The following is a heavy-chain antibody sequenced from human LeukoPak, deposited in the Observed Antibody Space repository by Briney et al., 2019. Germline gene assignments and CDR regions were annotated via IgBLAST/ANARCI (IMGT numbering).Heavy chain of an antibody. D-gene: IGHD2-2*01. CDR3: AKDSDCTTTTCYDYYYYYMHV. CDR2: IRFDGSYK. Sequence: GGSLRLSCAASGFTFSSYGIHWVRQGPGKGLEWVAFIRFDGSYKYYADSVKGRFTISRDNSKNTLFLEMNSLRAEDTAVYYCAKDSDCTTTTCYDYYYYYMHVWGKGTTVTVSS. J-gene: IGHJ6*03. CDR1: GFTFSSYG. V-gene: IGHV3-30*02.